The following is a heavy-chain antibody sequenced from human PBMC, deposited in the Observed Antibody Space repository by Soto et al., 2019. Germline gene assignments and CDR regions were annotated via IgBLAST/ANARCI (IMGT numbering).Heavy chain of an antibody. J-gene: IGHJ4*02. Sequence: GGSLRLSCTASEFTISSYSMHWVRQAPGKGLEWVAVISYDGSSKYNADSVKGPFTISRDKSKNTVYLQMHSLTVEDTAVYYCARDAVAMDYWGQGXLVTVYS. CDR2: ISYDGSSK. D-gene: IGHD6-19*01. CDR1: EFTISSYS. CDR3: ARDAVAMDY. V-gene: IGHV3-30-3*01.